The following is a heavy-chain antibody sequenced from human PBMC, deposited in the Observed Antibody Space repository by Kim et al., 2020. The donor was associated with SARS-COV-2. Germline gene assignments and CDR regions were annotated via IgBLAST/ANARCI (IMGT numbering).Heavy chain of an antibody. V-gene: IGHV3-23*01. J-gene: IGHJ4*02. CDR3: AKEGGQLWRVFDY. D-gene: IGHD6-19*01. Sequence: YADSVKGRFTISRDNSKNTLYLQMNSLRAEDTAVYYCAKEGGQLWRVFDYWGQGTLVTVSS.